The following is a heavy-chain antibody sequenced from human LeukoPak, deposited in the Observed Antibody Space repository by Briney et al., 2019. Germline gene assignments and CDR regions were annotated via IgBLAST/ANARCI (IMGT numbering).Heavy chain of an antibody. Sequence: ASVKVSCKVSGYTLTELSMHWVRQAPGKGLEWMGGFDPEDGETIYAQKFQGRVTMTEDTSTDTAYMELSSLRSEDTAVYYCATHRHYCSSTTCYLDYWGQGTLVTVSS. CDR1: GYTLTELS. V-gene: IGHV1-24*01. D-gene: IGHD2-2*01. CDR3: ATHRHYCSSTTCYLDY. CDR2: FDPEDGET. J-gene: IGHJ4*02.